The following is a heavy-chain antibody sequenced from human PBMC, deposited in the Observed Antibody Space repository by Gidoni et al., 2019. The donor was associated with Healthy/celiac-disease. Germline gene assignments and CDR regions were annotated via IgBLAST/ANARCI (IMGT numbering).Heavy chain of an antibody. CDR2: IKQDGSEK. Sequence: EVQLVESGGDLVQPGGSLRLSCAAFGFTFSFYWLTWVRQAPGKGLEWVANIKQDGSEKYYVDSLKGRFTISRDNAKNSLYLQMNSRRAEDTAVYYCARGGEGSSYVLYGYYFDSWGQGTLVTVSS. CDR3: ARGGEGSSYVLYGYYFDS. V-gene: IGHV3-7*01. CDR1: GFTFSFYW. J-gene: IGHJ4*02. D-gene: IGHD1-26*01.